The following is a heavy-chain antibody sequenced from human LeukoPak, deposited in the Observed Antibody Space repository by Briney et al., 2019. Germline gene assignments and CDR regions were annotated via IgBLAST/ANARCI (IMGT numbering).Heavy chain of an antibody. CDR2: INPNSGGT. CDR3: ARERCSGGSCYATVDY. D-gene: IGHD2-15*01. Sequence: ASVKVSCKASGYTFTYNYMHWVRQAPGQGLECMGWINPNSGGTNYAQKFRGRVTMTRDTSISTAYMELSRLTFDDTAIYYCARERCSGGSCYATVDYWGQGTLVTVSS. J-gene: IGHJ4*02. V-gene: IGHV1-2*02. CDR1: GYTFTYNY.